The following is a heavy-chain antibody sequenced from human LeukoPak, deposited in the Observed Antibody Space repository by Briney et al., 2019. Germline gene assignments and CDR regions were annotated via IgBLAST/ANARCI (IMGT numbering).Heavy chain of an antibody. D-gene: IGHD5-12*01. V-gene: IGHV5-51*01. CDR1: GYSFNSYW. J-gene: IGHJ4*02. Sequence: GESLKISCKGSGYSFNSYWIGWVRQMPGKGLEWMGIIYPGDSDTRYSPSFQGQVTISADKSISTAYLQWSSLKASDTAMYYCARLPGIVATIERYFDYWGQGTLVTVSS. CDR2: IYPGDSDT. CDR3: ARLPGIVATIERYFDY.